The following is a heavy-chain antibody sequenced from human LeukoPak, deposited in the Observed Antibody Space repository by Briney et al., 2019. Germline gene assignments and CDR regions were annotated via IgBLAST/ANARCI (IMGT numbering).Heavy chain of an antibody. CDR1: GYTFTSYG. J-gene: IGHJ4*02. D-gene: IGHD3-22*01. CDR3: ARVGGYYYYFDY. CDR2: ISAYNGST. Sequence: ASVEVSCKASGYTFTSYGISWVRQAPGQGLEWMGWISAYNGSTNYAQRLQGRVTMTTDTSTSTAYMELRSLRSDDTAVYYCARVGGYYYYFDYWGQGTLVTVSS. V-gene: IGHV1-18*01.